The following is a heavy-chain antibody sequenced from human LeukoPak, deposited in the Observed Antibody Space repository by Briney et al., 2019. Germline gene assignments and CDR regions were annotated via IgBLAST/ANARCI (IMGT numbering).Heavy chain of an antibody. D-gene: IGHD2-15*01. CDR1: GFTVSSNY. CDR3: AKTDSTIPNLLDV. Sequence: GGSLRLSCAASGFTVSSNYMSWVRQAPGKGLEWVSVIYSGGSTYYADSVKGRFTISRDNSKNTLYLQMNSLRAEDTAVYYCAKTDSTIPNLLDVWGQGTTVTVSS. V-gene: IGHV3-53*01. CDR2: IYSGGST. J-gene: IGHJ6*02.